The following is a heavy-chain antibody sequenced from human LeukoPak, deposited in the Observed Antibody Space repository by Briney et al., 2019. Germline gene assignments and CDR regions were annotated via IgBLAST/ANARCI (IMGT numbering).Heavy chain of an antibody. Sequence: WIGYIFYRGSTNYNSSLRSRVTISVDTFKNEFSLKLSSVTAADTAVYYCARHISAASCFDLWGQGTLVTVSS. CDR3: ARHISAASCFDL. V-gene: IGHV4-59*08. D-gene: IGHD6-13*01. J-gene: IGHJ5*02. CDR2: IFYRGST.